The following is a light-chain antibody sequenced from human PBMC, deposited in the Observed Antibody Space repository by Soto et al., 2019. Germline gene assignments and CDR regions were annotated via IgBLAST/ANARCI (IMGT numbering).Light chain of an antibody. V-gene: IGKV3-20*01. Sequence: VLTQSPGTLSLSPGERATLSCRASQRVSSNYLAWYQQKPGQAPRPLISGASSRAAGIPDRFSGSGSETDFTLTISRLEPDDFAMYHCQQYGDSPPTFGQGTKVDIK. CDR2: GAS. J-gene: IGKJ1*01. CDR3: QQYGDSPPT. CDR1: QRVSSNY.